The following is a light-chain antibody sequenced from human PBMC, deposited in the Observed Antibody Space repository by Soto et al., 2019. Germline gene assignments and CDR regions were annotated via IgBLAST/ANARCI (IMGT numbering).Light chain of an antibody. CDR1: QSVTGTN. J-gene: IGKJ1*01. CDR2: DAV. CDR3: HQYGSSPRT. V-gene: IGKV3-20*01. Sequence: EIVLTQSPGTLSLSPGEGATLSCRASQSVTGTNLAWYQQRPGQAPRLLIYDAVRRATGIPDRFSGSGSGTDFTLTISRLEPEDFAVYYCHQYGSSPRTFGQGTKVEIK.